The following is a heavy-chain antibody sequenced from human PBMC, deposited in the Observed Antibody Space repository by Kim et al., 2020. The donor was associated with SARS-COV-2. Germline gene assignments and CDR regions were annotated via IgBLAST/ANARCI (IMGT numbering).Heavy chain of an antibody. D-gene: IGHD5-18*01. CDR2: IYYSGST. CDR1: GGSISSSSYY. Sequence: SETLSLTCTVSGGSISSSSYYWGWIRQPPGKGLEWIGSIYYSGSTYYNPSLKSRVTISVDTSKNQFSLKLSSVTAADTAVYYCARHGDTAIPLYYYYYGMDVWGQGTTVTVSS. V-gene: IGHV4-39*01. J-gene: IGHJ6*02. CDR3: ARHGDTAIPLYYYYYGMDV.